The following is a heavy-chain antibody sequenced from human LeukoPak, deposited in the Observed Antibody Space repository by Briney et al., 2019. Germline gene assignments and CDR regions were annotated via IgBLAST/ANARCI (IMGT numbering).Heavy chain of an antibody. Sequence: SETLSLTCTVSGGSIRSSSYYWGWIRQPPGKGLEWIGSIYYSGNTYYNPSLKSRVTISVDTSENQFSLNLSSVTAADTAVYYCAIDIVVVPAAIRWFDPWGQGTLVTVSS. J-gene: IGHJ5*02. D-gene: IGHD2-2*02. CDR1: GGSIRSSSYY. V-gene: IGHV4-39*02. CDR2: IYYSGNT. CDR3: AIDIVVVPAAIRWFDP.